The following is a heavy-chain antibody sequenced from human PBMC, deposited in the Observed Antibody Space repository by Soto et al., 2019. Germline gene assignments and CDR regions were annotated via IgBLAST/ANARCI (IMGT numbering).Heavy chain of an antibody. J-gene: IGHJ4*02. CDR3: TRGPCIAAL. Sequence: QVQLQESGPGLVKPSETLSLTCTVSGDSISSYYWSWIRQPPGKGLEWIGYIYYSGSTNYNPSLKSRVTISVDTSKNQFSLKLSSVTAADTAVYYCTRGPCIAALWCQGTLVTVSS. V-gene: IGHV4-59*01. D-gene: IGHD6-6*01. CDR1: GDSISSYY. CDR2: IYYSGST.